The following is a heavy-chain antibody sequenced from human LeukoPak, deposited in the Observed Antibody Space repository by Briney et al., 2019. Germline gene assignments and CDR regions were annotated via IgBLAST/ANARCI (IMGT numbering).Heavy chain of an antibody. V-gene: IGHV3-11*06. J-gene: IGHJ4*02. CDR2: ISSSSSYI. Sequence: GGSLRLSCAASGFTFSDYYMSWIRQAPGKGLEWVSSISSSSSYIYYADSVKGRFTISRDNAKNSLYLQMNSLRAEDTAVYYCARAGEMATIYYFDYWGQGTLVTVSS. D-gene: IGHD5-24*01. CDR1: GFTFSDYY. CDR3: ARAGEMATIYYFDY.